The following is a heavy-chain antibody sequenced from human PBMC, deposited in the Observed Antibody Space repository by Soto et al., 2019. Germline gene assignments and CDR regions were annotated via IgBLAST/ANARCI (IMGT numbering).Heavy chain of an antibody. CDR1: GFTFSAYY. Sequence: PGGSLRLSCAASGFTFSAYYMDWVRQAPGKGLEWVSYISSSGSTIYYADSVKGRFTISRDNAKNSLYLQMNSLRAEDTAVYYCTTGVTSRGMDVWGQGTTVTVSS. CDR2: ISSSGSTI. V-gene: IGHV3-11*01. J-gene: IGHJ6*02. CDR3: TTGVTSRGMDV. D-gene: IGHD2-21*02.